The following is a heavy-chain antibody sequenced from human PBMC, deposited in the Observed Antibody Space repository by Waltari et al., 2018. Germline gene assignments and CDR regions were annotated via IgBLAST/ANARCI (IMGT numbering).Heavy chain of an antibody. V-gene: IGHV6-1*01. CDR3: ARDYDSINWFDP. D-gene: IGHD3-22*01. CDR2: TYYRAKWYN. CDR1: GDSVPSPSAA. Sequence: QVQLQQSGPGLVKPSQPLPLTCAISGDSVPSPSAAWNWTSQSLSRGLEWLGRTYYRAKWYNDYAVSVKSRITINPDTSKNQFSLQLNSVTPEDTAVYYCARDYDSINWFDPWGQGTLVTVSS. J-gene: IGHJ5*02.